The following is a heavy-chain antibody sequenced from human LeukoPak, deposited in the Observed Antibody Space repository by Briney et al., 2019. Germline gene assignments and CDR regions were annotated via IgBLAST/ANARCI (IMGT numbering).Heavy chain of an antibody. Sequence: SETLSLTCAVSGGSISSGAYSWSWIRQPPGKGLEWIGYIYHSGSTYYNPSLRSRVTMSVDTSKNQFSLKLSSVTAADTAVYYCARPYYDSSGYYHDAFDIWGQGTMDTVSS. D-gene: IGHD3-22*01. CDR1: GGSISSGAYS. CDR3: ARPYYDSSGYYHDAFDI. CDR2: IYHSGST. J-gene: IGHJ3*02. V-gene: IGHV4-30-4*07.